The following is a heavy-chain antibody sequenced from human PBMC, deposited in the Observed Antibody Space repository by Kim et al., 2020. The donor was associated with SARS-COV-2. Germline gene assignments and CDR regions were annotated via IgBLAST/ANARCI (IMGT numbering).Heavy chain of an antibody. CDR3: TTEYYYGSGSYTP. V-gene: IGHV3-15*01. J-gene: IGHJ5*02. CDR2: IKSKTDGGTT. Sequence: GGSLRLSCAASGFTFSNAWMSWVRQAPGKGLEWVGRIKSKTDGGTTDYAAPVKGRFTISRDDSKNTLYLQMNSLKTEDTAVYYCTTEYYYGSGSYTPWGQGTLVTVSS. D-gene: IGHD3-10*01. CDR1: GFTFSNAW.